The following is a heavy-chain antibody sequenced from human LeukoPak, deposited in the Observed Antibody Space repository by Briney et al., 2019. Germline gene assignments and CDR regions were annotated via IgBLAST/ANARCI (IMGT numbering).Heavy chain of an antibody. D-gene: IGHD3-22*01. CDR2: ISSSSSTI. Sequence: GGSLRLSCAASGFTFGSYSINWVRQPPGKGLEWVSYISSSSSTIYYADSVKGRFTISRDNSKNTLYLQMNSLRAEDTAVYYCARDMYYYDSSGYKSVGYWGQGTLVTVSS. J-gene: IGHJ4*02. V-gene: IGHV3-48*01. CDR3: ARDMYYYDSSGYKSVGY. CDR1: GFTFGSYS.